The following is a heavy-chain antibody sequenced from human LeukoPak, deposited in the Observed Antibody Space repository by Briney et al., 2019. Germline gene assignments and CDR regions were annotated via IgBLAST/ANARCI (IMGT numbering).Heavy chain of an antibody. CDR1: GGSISSYY. V-gene: IGHV4-59*01. D-gene: IGHD2-2*01. J-gene: IGHJ4*02. CDR3: ARYCSSTSCRYFDY. CDR2: IYYSGST. Sequence: SETLSLTCTVSGGSISSYYWSWIRQPPGKGLEWIGYIYYSGSTNYNPSLKSRVTISVDTSKNQFSLKLSSVTAADTAVYYCARYCSSTSCRYFDYRGQGTLVTVSS.